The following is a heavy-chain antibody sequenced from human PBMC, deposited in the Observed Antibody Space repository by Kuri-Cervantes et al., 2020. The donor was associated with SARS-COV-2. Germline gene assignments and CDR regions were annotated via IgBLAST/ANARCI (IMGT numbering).Heavy chain of an antibody. CDR1: GGSISSSSYY. J-gene: IGHJ4*02. CDR3: ARHAQQWLVRYFDY. CDR2: IYYSGST. Sequence: GSLRLSCTVSGGSISSSSYYWGWIRQPPGKGLEWIGSIYYSGSTYYNPSLKSRVTISVDTSMNQFSLKLSSVTAADTAVHYCARHAQQWLVRYFDYWGQGTLVTVSS. D-gene: IGHD6-19*01. V-gene: IGHV4-39*01.